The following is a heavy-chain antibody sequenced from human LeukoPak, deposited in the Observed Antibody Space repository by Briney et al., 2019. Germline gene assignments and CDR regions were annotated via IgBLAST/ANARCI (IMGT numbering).Heavy chain of an antibody. J-gene: IGHJ3*02. Sequence: SETLSLTCTVSGCSINSHYWSWIRQPPGKGLEWMGYIYYSGSTNYNPSLKSRVTISVDTSKNQFSLKLSSVTAADTAVYYCARNDGSITMTVAGAFDIWGQGTMVTVSS. CDR3: ARNDGSITMTVAGAFDI. V-gene: IGHV4-59*11. CDR2: IYYSGST. CDR1: GCSINSHY. D-gene: IGHD3-22*01.